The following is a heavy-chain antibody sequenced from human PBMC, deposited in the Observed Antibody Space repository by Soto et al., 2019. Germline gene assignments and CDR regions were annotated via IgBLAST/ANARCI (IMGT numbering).Heavy chain of an antibody. V-gene: IGHV4-59*01. D-gene: IGHD6-6*01. CDR3: AREVAARFMVFDY. CDR2: IYYSGST. J-gene: IGHJ4*02. Sequence: PSETLSLTCTVSGGSISSYYWSWIRQPPGKGLEWIGYIYYSGSTNYNPSLKSRVTISVDTSKNQFSLKLSSVTAADTAVYYCAREVAARFMVFDYWGQGTLVTVSS. CDR1: GGSISSYY.